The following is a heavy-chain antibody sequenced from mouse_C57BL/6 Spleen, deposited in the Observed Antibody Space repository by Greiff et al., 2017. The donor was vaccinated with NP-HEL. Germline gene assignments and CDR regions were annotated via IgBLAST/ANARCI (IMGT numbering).Heavy chain of an antibody. D-gene: IGHD2-4*01. Sequence: VQLQQPGAELVKPGASVKLSCKASGYTFTSYWMHWVKQRPGQGLEWIGMIHPNSGSTNYNQKFKSKATLTVDKSSSTAYMQLSSLTSEDSAVYYCARSYYDYDAGFDYWGQGTTLTVSS. CDR2: IHPNSGST. CDR1: GYTFTSYW. CDR3: ARSYYDYDAGFDY. V-gene: IGHV1-64*01. J-gene: IGHJ2*01.